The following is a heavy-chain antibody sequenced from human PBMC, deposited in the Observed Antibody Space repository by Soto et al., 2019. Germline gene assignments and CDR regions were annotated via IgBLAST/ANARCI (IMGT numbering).Heavy chain of an antibody. CDR3: ARETRYCSGGSCSLIRFDY. CDR2: IDWDDDK. V-gene: IGHV2-70*11. CDR1: GFSLSTSGMC. Sequence: SGPTLVNPTPTLTLTCTFSGFSLSTSGMCVSWIRQPPGKALEWLARIDWDDDKYYSTSLKTRLTISKDTSKNQVVLTMTNMDPVDTATYYCARETRYCSGGSCSLIRFDYWGQGTLVTVSS. D-gene: IGHD2-15*01. J-gene: IGHJ4*02.